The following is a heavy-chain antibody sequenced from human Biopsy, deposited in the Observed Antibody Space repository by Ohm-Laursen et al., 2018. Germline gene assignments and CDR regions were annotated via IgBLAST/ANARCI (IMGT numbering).Heavy chain of an antibody. V-gene: IGHV4-38-2*01. CDR1: GYSISSDYR. CDR3: ARVGSGWAPFDK. J-gene: IGHJ4*02. D-gene: IGHD6-19*01. Sequence: TLSLTCAVSGYSISSDYRWGWIRQAPGKTLEWLGNIFKDGDTHYNPSLRSRLIISIDTSKNQFSLMMTSVSGADPAVYFCARVGSGWAPFDKWGPGTLVTVSS. CDR2: IFKDGDT.